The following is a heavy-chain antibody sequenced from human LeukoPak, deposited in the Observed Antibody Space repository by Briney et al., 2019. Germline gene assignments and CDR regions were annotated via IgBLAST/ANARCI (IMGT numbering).Heavy chain of an antibody. CDR2: ISYDGSNK. J-gene: IGHJ4*02. CDR3: ARGRPWAGS. D-gene: IGHD1-26*01. CDR1: GFTFSSYA. Sequence: PGGSLRLSCAASGFTFSSYAMHWVRQAPGKGLEWVAVISYDGSNKYYADSVKGRFTISRDNSKNTLYLQMNSLRAEDTAVYYCARGRPWAGSWGQGTLVTVSS. V-gene: IGHV3-30-3*01.